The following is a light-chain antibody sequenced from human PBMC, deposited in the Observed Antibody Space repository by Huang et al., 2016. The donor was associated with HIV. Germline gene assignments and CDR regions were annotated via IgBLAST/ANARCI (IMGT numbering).Light chain of an antibody. CDR2: GAS. Sequence: ERVMTQSPATLSVSPGERATLSCRASQSVRSNLAWYQQKPGQAPRLLIYGASTSATGVPARFSGSGSGTEFTLVISSLQSEDLAVYYCQQYNNWPGTFGQGTKVEIK. CDR1: QSVRSN. CDR3: QQYNNWPGT. J-gene: IGKJ1*01. V-gene: IGKV3-15*01.